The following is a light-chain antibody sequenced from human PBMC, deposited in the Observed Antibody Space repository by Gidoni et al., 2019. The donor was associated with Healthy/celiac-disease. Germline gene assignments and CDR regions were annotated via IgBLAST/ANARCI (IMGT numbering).Light chain of an antibody. CDR1: QSVSSY. V-gene: IGKV3-11*01. CDR2: DAS. J-gene: IGKJ2*03. Sequence: EIVLTQSPATLSLSPGERATLSGRASQSVSSYLAWYQQKPGQAPRLLIYDASNRATGIPARFSGSGSGTDFTLTISSLEPEDFAVYYCQQRSNWPRSFGQGTKLEIK. CDR3: QQRSNWPRS.